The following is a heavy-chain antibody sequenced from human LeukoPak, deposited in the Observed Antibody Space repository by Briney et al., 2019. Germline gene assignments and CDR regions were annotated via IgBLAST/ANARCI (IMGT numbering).Heavy chain of an antibody. CDR1: GFTFSSYS. V-gene: IGHV3-7*01. CDR3: AREDHSNYNY. D-gene: IGHD4-11*01. CDR2: IKQDGGET. Sequence: PGGSLRLSCAASGFTFSSYSMNWVRQAPGKGLEWVANIKQDGGETFYVDSVKGRFTISRDNAKNSLYLQMNSLRAEDTAVYYCAREDHSNYNYWGQGTLVTVSS. J-gene: IGHJ4*02.